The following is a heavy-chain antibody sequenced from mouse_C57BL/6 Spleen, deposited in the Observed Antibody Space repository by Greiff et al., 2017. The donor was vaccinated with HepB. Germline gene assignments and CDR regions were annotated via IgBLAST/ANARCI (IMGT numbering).Heavy chain of an antibody. Sequence: EVKVEESGPGLVKPSQSLSLTCSVTGYSITSGYYWNWIRQFPGNKLEWMGYISYDGSNNYNPSLKNRISITRDTSKNQFFLKLNSVTTEDTATYYCARRNWGYFDVWGTGTTVTVSS. D-gene: IGHD4-1*01. J-gene: IGHJ1*03. V-gene: IGHV3-6*01. CDR1: GYSITSGYY. CDR2: ISYDGSN. CDR3: ARRNWGYFDV.